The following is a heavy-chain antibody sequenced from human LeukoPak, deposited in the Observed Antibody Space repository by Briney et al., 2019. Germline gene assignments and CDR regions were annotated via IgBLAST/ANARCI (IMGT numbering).Heavy chain of an antibody. CDR3: AKEMATIRAFDF. D-gene: IGHD5-24*01. V-gene: IGHV3-23*01. CDR2: ISRSGSST. CDR1: GFTFSTYA. Sequence: PGGSLRLSCAASGFTFSTYAMSWVRQAPGKGLEWVSVISRSGSSTYYADSVKGRFTISRDNSKNTLYLQMNSLRAEDTAVYYCAKEMATIRAFDFSGQGTMDTVST. J-gene: IGHJ3*01.